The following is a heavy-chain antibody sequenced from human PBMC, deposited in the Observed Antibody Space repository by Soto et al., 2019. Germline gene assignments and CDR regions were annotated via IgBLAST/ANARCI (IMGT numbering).Heavy chain of an antibody. CDR1: GFTFSSYG. D-gene: IGHD3-22*01. CDR3: AREALNYYYDSSGYPPGAFDI. V-gene: IGHV3-33*01. CDR2: IWYDGSNK. Sequence: GGSLRLSCAASGFTFSSYGMHWVRQAPGKGLEWVAVIWYDGSNKYYADSVKGRFTISRDNSKNTLYLQMNSLRAEDTAVYYCAREALNYYYDSSGYPPGAFDIWAQGKMVPVSS. J-gene: IGHJ3*02.